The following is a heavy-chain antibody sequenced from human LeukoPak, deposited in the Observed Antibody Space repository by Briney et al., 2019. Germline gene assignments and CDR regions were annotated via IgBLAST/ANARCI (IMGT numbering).Heavy chain of an antibody. J-gene: IGHJ4*02. CDR2: INWNGGSP. Sequence: GGSLRLSCAVSGFTFDDYGMSWVRQAPGKGLEWVSGINWNGGSPGYVDSVKGRFTISRDNDKNSLHLQMNSLRAEDTALYYCARDISSGWYFDYWGQGTLVTVSS. V-gene: IGHV3-20*04. D-gene: IGHD6-19*01. CDR3: ARDISSGWYFDY. CDR1: GFTFDDYG.